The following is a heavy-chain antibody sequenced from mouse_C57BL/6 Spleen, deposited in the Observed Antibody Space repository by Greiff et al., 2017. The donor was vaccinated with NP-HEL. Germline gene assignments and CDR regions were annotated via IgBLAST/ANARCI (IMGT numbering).Heavy chain of an antibody. J-gene: IGHJ2*01. Sequence: QVQLQQPGAELVRPGSSVKLSCKASGYTFTSYWMHWVKQRPIQGLEWIGNIDPSDSENHYNQKFKDKATLTVDKSTSTAYMQLSSLTSEDSAVYFCARGGLRRDFDYWGQGTTLTVSS. V-gene: IGHV1-52*01. D-gene: IGHD2-2*01. CDR3: ARGGLRRDFDY. CDR2: IDPSDSEN. CDR1: GYTFTSYW.